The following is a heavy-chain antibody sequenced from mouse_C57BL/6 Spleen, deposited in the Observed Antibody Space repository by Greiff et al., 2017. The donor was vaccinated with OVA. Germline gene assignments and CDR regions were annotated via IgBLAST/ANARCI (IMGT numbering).Heavy chain of an antibody. J-gene: IGHJ4*01. CDR3: AREGQDYDDAMDY. D-gene: IGHD2-4*01. V-gene: IGHV1-26*01. Sequence: EVQLQQSGPELVKPGASVKISCKASGYTFTDYYMNWVKQSHGKSLEWIGDINPNNGGTSYNQKFKGKATLTVDKSSSTAYMELRSLTSEDSAVYYCAREGQDYDDAMDYWGQGTSVTVSS. CDR1: GYTFTDYY. CDR2: INPNNGGT.